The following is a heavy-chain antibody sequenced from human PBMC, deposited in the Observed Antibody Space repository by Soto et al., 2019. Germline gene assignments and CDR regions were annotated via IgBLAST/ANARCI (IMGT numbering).Heavy chain of an antibody. J-gene: IGHJ4*02. CDR3: SNLYGYNIGK. CDR2: IRDRTNNYAT. Sequence: PEGSLRLSCAASGITFTGSAMQWVRQASGKGLEWVGRIRDRTNNYATAYAASVKGRFTISRDDSKNTTYLQMNSLKTEDTAVYYCSNLYGYNIGKWGQGTQVTASS. V-gene: IGHV3-73*01. CDR1: GITFTGSA. D-gene: IGHD5-12*01.